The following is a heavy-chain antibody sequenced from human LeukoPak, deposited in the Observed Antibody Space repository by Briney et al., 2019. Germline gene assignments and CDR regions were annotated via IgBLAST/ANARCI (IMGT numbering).Heavy chain of an antibody. CDR1: GFTFSRHN. CDR3: ARDAQWLVPEGYYYYMDV. J-gene: IGHJ6*03. Sequence: GGSLRLSCAGSGFTFSRHNMNWFRQAPGKGLERVSSISSRSSYIFYADSVKGRFTISRDNAKNLLYLQMNSLGAEDTAVYYCARDAQWLVPEGYYYYMDVWGKGTTVTVSS. V-gene: IGHV3-21*01. D-gene: IGHD6-19*01. CDR2: ISSRSSYI.